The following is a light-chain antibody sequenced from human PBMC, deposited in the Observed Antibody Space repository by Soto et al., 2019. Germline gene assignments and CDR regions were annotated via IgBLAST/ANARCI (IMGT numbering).Light chain of an antibody. CDR3: QQRSTWPST. Sequence: EIVLTQSPATLSLSPGDRATLSCRASQSVSSYLAWYQQKPGQAPRLLIYDASNRATGIPARFSGSGSGTDVTLTITTLEPEDFAVYYCQQRSTWPSTFGGGTKVEIK. CDR2: DAS. CDR1: QSVSSY. J-gene: IGKJ4*01. V-gene: IGKV3-11*01.